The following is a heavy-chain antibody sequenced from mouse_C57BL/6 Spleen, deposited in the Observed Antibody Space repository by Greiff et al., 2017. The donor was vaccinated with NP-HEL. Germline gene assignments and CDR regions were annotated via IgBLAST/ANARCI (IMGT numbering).Heavy chain of an antibody. V-gene: IGHV5-4*01. Sequence: DVMLVESGGGLVKPGGSLKLSCAASGFTFSSYAMSWVRQTPEKRLEWVATISDGGSYTYYPDNVKGRFTISRDNAKNNLYLQMSHLKSEDTAMYYCARERDYYGPWFAYWGQGTLVTVSA. CDR3: ARERDYYGPWFAY. D-gene: IGHD1-1*01. J-gene: IGHJ3*01. CDR2: ISDGGSYT. CDR1: GFTFSSYA.